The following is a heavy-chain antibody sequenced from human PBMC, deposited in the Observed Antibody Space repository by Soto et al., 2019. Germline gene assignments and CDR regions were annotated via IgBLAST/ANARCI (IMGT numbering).Heavy chain of an antibody. V-gene: IGHV3-23*01. D-gene: IGHD2-15*01. CDR2: ISGSAYST. J-gene: IGHJ6*02. CDR3: AKGKLGYCSGGSCYYNGFDV. CDR1: GFTFSSHA. Sequence: EVQLLESGGGLVQPGRSLRLSCAASGFTFSSHAMSWVRQAPGKGLEWVSTISGSAYSTYYADSVKGRFTISRDNSKNTLYLQMNSLRAEDTALYYCAKGKLGYCSGGSCYYNGFDVWGQGTTVTVSS.